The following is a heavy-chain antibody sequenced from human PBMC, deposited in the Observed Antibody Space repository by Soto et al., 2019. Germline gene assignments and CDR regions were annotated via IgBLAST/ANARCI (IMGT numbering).Heavy chain of an antibody. CDR3: ASDIPTRTNVFRYLDPA. CDR1: GGSISSGDYY. Sequence: QVQLQESGPGLEKPSQTLSLACTVSGGSISSGDYYWSWIRQPPGKGLEWIGSIYYSGSIYYNRSLKMRVTISVDTSNNQFSRKLSSETAAYTAVYSCASDIPTRTNVFRYLDPAGGQGTLVTVSS. D-gene: IGHD3-9*01. J-gene: IGHJ4*02. CDR2: IYYSGSI. V-gene: IGHV4-30-4*01.